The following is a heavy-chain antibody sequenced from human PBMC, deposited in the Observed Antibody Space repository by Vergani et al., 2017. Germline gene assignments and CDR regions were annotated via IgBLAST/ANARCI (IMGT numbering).Heavy chain of an antibody. CDR2: IYSGGST. CDR3: ARESIVAGDAFDI. Sequence: EVQLVESGGGLVKPGGSLRLSCAASGFTVSSNYMSWVRQAPGKGLEWVSVIYSGGSTYYADSVKGRFTISRDNSKNTLYLQMNSLRAEDTAVYYCARESIVAGDAFDIWGQGTMVTVSS. V-gene: IGHV3-66*02. CDR1: GFTVSSNY. J-gene: IGHJ3*02. D-gene: IGHD6-13*01.